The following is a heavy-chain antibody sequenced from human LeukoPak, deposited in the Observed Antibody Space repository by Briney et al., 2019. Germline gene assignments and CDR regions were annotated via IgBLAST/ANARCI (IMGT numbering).Heavy chain of an antibody. Sequence: ETGGSLRLSCAASGFTFSSYSMGWVRQAPGKGLEWVSFIRKRGSHTYYAESMQGRFTLSRDNGKDSLYLQVNSVRGEDTAVYYCARGYDYGDFYYFDYWGQGALVTVSS. D-gene: IGHD4-17*01. CDR3: ARGYDYGDFYYFDY. CDR2: IRKRGSHT. V-gene: IGHV3-21*01. CDR1: GFTFSSYS. J-gene: IGHJ4*02.